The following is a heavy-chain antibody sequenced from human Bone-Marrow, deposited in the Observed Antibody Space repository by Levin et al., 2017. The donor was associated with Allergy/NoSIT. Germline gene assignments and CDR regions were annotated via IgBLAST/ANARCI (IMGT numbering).Heavy chain of an antibody. J-gene: IGHJ3*02. V-gene: IGHV3-66*01. Sequence: GGSLRLSCAASGFNVRSNYMSWVRQAPGKGLEWVSLIYSDGSTYYADSVKGRFTISRDNSKNTLYLQLNSLRADDTAIYYCARVMITFGGAGGYAFDIWGHGTMVTVSS. D-gene: IGHD3-16*01. CDR3: ARVMITFGGAGGYAFDI. CDR1: GFNVRSNY. CDR2: IYSDGST.